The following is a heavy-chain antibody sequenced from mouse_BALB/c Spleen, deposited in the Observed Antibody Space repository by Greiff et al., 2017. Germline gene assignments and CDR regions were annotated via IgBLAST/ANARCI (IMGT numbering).Heavy chain of an antibody. CDR2: ISYSGST. Sequence: EVKLLESGPSLVKPSQTLSLTCSVTGDSITSGYWNWIRKFPGNKLEYMGYISYSGSTYYNPSLKSRISITRDTSKNQYYLQLNSVTTEDTATYYCVYYGNYGGAMDYWGQGTSVTVSS. CDR3: VYYGNYGGAMDY. J-gene: IGHJ4*01. D-gene: IGHD2-1*01. CDR1: GDSITSGY. V-gene: IGHV3-8*02.